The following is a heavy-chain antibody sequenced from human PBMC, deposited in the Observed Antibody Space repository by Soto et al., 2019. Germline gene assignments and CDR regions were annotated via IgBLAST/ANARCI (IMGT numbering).Heavy chain of an antibody. J-gene: IGHJ4*02. V-gene: IGHV3-74*01. CDR3: AKDYISGSANY. D-gene: IGHD5-12*01. Sequence: GGSLRLSCAASGFTFSNWWMHWVRQTPGRGLVWVSHINGDGSSTNYADSVKGRFTISRDNAKNTLFLQMNSLRVEDTGVYYRAKDYISGSANYWGQGTLVTVSS. CDR2: INGDGSST. CDR1: GFTFSNWW.